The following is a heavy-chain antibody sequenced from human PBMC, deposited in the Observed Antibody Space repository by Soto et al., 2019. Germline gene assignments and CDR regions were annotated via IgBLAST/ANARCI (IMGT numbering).Heavy chain of an antibody. Sequence: EVHLLESGGDLVQPGGSLRLSCAASGFSFRSYAMGWVRQAPGKGLNWVSSISAGGDGTYYADSVKGRFTISRDNSKNTGYLQMTSLRAYDTAVYYCADGGRYPYYWGPGTLVTVSS. CDR2: ISAGGDGT. CDR1: GFSFRSYA. V-gene: IGHV3-23*01. CDR3: ADGGRYPYY. D-gene: IGHD1-26*01. J-gene: IGHJ4*02.